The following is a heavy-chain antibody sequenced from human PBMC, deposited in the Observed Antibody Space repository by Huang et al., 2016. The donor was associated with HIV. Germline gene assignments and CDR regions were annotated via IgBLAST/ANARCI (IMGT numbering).Heavy chain of an antibody. CDR3: ARDPKYHRIGYYRQRRGIDI. CDR2: ISASSGDT. Sequence: QIQLMQSGPELKQPGASVKVSCKASGYTFTSYGITWVRQAPGQGPEWMGWISASSGDTEYAQKFQGSVTLTTDTSTNIAYMELRSLRSDDTAKYYCARDPKYHRIGYYRQRRGIDIWGQGTMVSVSS. CDR1: GYTFTSYG. D-gene: IGHD3-22*01. J-gene: IGHJ3*02. V-gene: IGHV1-18*01.